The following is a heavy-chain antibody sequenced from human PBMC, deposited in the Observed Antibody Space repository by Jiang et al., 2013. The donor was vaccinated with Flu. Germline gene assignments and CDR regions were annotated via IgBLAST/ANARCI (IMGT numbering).Heavy chain of an antibody. J-gene: IGHJ3*02. CDR2: YMGAP. Sequence: YMGAPTTTRPSKSRVTISVDTSKNQXSLKLSSVTAADTAVYYCASNPPEDAFDIWGQGTMVTVSS. D-gene: IGHD2-8*01. V-gene: IGHV4-31*02. CDR3: ASNPPEDAFDI.